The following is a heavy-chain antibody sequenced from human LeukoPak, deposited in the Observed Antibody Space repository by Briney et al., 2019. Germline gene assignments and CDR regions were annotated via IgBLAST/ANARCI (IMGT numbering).Heavy chain of an antibody. D-gene: IGHD3-10*01. CDR3: ARDSSRSYFDF. CDR2: IYSSGTN. V-gene: IGHV4-4*07. Sequence: SETLSLTCTVSGGSMSSYYWTWIRQPAGRGREWIGRIYSSGTNDYNPSLKSRVTMSVDTSKNQFSLKLDSVTAADTAVYYCARDSSRSYFDFWGQGTLVTVSS. J-gene: IGHJ4*02. CDR1: GGSMSSYY.